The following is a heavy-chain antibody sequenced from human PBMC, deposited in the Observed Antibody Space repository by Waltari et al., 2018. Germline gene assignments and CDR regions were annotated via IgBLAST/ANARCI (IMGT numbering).Heavy chain of an antibody. CDR3: AKAVYSSSWYNWFDP. J-gene: IGHJ5*02. Sequence: EIYLLESGGGVVQPGGSLRPSCAASGFPFSGHAMRWVRQAPGKGLEWVSTISHSGDNTYFADSLRGRFTISRDNSKDTVYLQMNSLRPEDTALYYCAKAVYSSSWYNWFDPWGQGTLVTVSS. CDR1: GFPFSGHA. D-gene: IGHD6-13*01. CDR2: ISHSGDNT. V-gene: IGHV3-23*01.